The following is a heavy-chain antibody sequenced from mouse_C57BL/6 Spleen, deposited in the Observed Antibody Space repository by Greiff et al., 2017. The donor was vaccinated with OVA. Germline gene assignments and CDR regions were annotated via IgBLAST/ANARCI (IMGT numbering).Heavy chain of an antibody. D-gene: IGHD2-3*01. J-gene: IGHJ3*01. CDR2: IWGDGST. CDR3: DKEDDGGYHCAY. CDR1: GFSLTSYG. Sequence: VKLVESGPGLVAPSQSLSITCTVSGFSLTSYGVSWVRQPPGKGLEWLGVIWGDGSTNYHSALISRLSISKDNSQSQVFLHLNSRQTDETATDYWDKEDDGGYHCAYWGKGTLVTGSA. V-gene: IGHV2-3*01.